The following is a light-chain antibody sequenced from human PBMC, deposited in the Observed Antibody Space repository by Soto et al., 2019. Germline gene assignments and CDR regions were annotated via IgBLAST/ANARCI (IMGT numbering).Light chain of an antibody. J-gene: IGLJ2*01. CDR2: DVT. V-gene: IGLV2-14*01. CDR1: SSDVGGYNY. CDR3: NSYTSSTTVV. Sequence: QSALTQPASVSGSPGQSITISCTGTSSDVGGYNYVSWYQQHPGKAPKLMIYDVTNRPSGVSNRFSGSKSGNTASLIISGLQAEDEVDYYCNSYTSSTTVVFGGGTKVTVL.